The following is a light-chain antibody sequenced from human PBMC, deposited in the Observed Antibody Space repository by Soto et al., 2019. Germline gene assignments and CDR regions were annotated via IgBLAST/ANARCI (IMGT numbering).Light chain of an antibody. CDR1: QGISSW. J-gene: IGKJ1*01. CDR2: AAS. V-gene: IGKV1D-16*01. CDR3: QQYNSYWT. Sequence: DIQMTQSPSSVSASVVYIFTITFRASQGISSWLAWYQQKPGKAPKLLIYAASSLQSGVPSRFSGSGSGTEFTLTISSLQPDDFATYYCQQYNSYWTFGQGTKVDIK.